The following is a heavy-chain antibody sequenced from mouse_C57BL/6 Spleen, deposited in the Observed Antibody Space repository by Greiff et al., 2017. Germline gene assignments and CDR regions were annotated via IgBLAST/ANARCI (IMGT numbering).Heavy chain of an antibody. J-gene: IGHJ2*01. CDR3: ARGGTTVVFDY. V-gene: IGHV1-61*01. CDR2: IYPSDSDT. CDR1: GYTFTSYW. Sequence: QVQLQQPGAELVRPGSSVKLSCKASGYTFTSYWMDWVKQRPGQGLEWIGNIYPSDSDTHYNQKFKDKATVTVDKTSSTAYMQLISLTSEDSAVYYCARGGTTVVFDYWGQGTTLTVSS. D-gene: IGHD1-1*01.